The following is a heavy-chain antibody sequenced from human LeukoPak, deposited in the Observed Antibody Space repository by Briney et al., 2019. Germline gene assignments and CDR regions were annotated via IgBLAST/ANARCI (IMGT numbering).Heavy chain of an antibody. Sequence: GASVKVSCKASGYTFTSYSISWVRQAPGQGLEWMGWISAYNGNTNYAQKLQGRVTMTTDTSTSTAYMELRSLRSDDTAVYCCARAGVGELVLGVNDYWGQGTLVTVSS. CDR1: GYTFTSYS. D-gene: IGHD6-6*01. CDR2: ISAYNGNT. J-gene: IGHJ4*02. CDR3: ARAGVGELVLGVNDY. V-gene: IGHV1-18*01.